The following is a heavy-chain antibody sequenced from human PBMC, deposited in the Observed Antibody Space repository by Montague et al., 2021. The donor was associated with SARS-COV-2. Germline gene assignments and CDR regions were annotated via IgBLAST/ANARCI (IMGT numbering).Heavy chain of an antibody. CDR3: ARVPVLASADY. J-gene: IGHJ4*02. Sequence: TLSLTCTVSGGSISNGSYYWSWVRQPAGKGLEWIGRIYTSGSTNYNPSLKSRVTISADTSKNQFSLKMTSVTAADTAVYYCARVPVLASADYWGQGTLVTVSS. V-gene: IGHV4-61*02. CDR1: GGSISNGSYY. CDR2: IYTSGST. D-gene: IGHD2-15*01.